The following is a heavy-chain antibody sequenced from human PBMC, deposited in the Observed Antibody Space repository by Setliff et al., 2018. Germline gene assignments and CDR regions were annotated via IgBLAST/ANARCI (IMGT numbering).Heavy chain of an antibody. D-gene: IGHD3-22*01. CDR1: GYTFNSYG. J-gene: IGHJ3*02. V-gene: IGHV1-18*04. CDR2: ISPYNGNT. Sequence: ASVKVSCKASGYTFNSYGINWLRQAPGQGLEWLGWISPYNGNTKCAQTVQDRITMATDASTRTSYMELSSLRSDDTAVYFCARSSDSGYYHQRDAFDIWGQGTRVTVSS. CDR3: ARSSDSGYYHQRDAFDI.